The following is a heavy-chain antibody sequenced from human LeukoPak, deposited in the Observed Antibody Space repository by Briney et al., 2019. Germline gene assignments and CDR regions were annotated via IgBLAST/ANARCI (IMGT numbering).Heavy chain of an antibody. CDR2: INHNGNVN. V-gene: IGHV3-7*03. CDR3: ARGGGLDV. CDR1: GFTFSSYW. D-gene: IGHD3-16*01. Sequence: GGSLRLSCAASGFTFSSYWMNWARQAPGKGLEWVASINHNGNVNYYVDSVKGRFTISRDNAKNSLYLQMSNLRAEDTAVYFCARGGGLDVGGQGATVSVSS. J-gene: IGHJ6*02.